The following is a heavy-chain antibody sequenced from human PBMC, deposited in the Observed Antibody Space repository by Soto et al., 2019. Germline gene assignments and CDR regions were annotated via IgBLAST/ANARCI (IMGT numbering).Heavy chain of an antibody. V-gene: IGHV1-18*01. CDR2: ISGYNGNT. J-gene: IGHJ6*02. Sequence: ASVKVSCKTSGYTFSNSGINWVRQAPGQGLEWMGWISGYNGNTNYAQTVQGRVTMTTDTSTGTVYMELRSLKSDDTAIYYCSRFIMVGGWFDPNYYHGMDVWGQGTTGTVSS. D-gene: IGHD6-19*01. CDR3: SRFIMVGGWFDPNYYHGMDV. CDR1: GYTFSNSG.